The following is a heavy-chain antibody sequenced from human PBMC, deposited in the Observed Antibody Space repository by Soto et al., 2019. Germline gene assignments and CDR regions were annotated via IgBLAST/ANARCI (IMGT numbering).Heavy chain of an antibody. J-gene: IGHJ4*02. V-gene: IGHV4-31*03. CDR1: GGSISSGGYY. CDR2: IYYSGST. CDR3: VRHHGWWLPQD. D-gene: IGHD2-15*01. Sequence: SETLSLTCTVSGGSISSGGYYWSWIRKHPGKGQEWIGYIYYSGSTYYNPSLKSRVTIATDTSKSQFSLNLSSVTAADTAVYYCVRHHGWWLPQDWGQGILVTVSS.